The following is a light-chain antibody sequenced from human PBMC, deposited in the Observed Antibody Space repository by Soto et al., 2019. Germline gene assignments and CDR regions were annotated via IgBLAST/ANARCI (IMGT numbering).Light chain of an antibody. CDR2: GAS. J-gene: IGKJ1*01. Sequence: DIVLTQSPGTLSLTPGERATLSCRASQSVSSSYLAWYQQKPGQAPRLLIYGASNRATGIPARFSGSGSGTDFTLTTSSLEPEDFAVYYCQQRSNWRTFGQGTKVDIK. CDR1: QSVSSSY. V-gene: IGKV3D-20*02. CDR3: QQRSNWRT.